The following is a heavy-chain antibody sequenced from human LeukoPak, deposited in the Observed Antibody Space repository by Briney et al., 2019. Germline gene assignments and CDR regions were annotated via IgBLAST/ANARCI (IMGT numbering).Heavy chain of an antibody. V-gene: IGHV3-30-3*01. J-gene: IGHJ4*02. CDR3: ARESRHKYFDY. Sequence: GRSLRLSCAASGFTFSSYAMHWVRQAPGKGLEWVAVISYDGSNKYYADSVKGRFTISRDNSKNTLYLQMNSLRAEDTAVYYCARESRHKYFDYWGQGTLVTVSS. CDR1: GFTFSSYA. CDR2: ISYDGSNK.